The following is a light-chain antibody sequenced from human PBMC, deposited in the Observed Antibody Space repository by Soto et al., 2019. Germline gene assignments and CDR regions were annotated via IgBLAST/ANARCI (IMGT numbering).Light chain of an antibody. CDR2: GNS. CDR1: SSNIGAGYD. J-gene: IGLJ3*02. CDR3: QSYDSSLSGWV. Sequence: QAVVTQPPSVSGAPGQRVTISCTGSSSNIGAGYDVHWYQQLPGTPPKLLIYGNSNRPSGVPDRFSGSKSGTSASLAITGLEAEDEADYYCQSYDSSLSGWVFGGGTKVTVL. V-gene: IGLV1-40*01.